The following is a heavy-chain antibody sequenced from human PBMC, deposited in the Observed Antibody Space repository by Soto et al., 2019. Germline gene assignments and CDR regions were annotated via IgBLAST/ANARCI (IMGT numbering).Heavy chain of an antibody. CDR3: AREFRRSSGPFDYYYGMDV. V-gene: IGHV1-69*13. J-gene: IGHJ6*02. D-gene: IGHD6-13*01. CDR1: GGTLSSYA. Sequence: ASVKVSCKASGGTLSSYAVSWVRQAPGQGLEWMGGIIPIFGTANYAQKFQGRVTITADESTSTAYMELSSLRSEDTAVYYCAREFRRSSGPFDYYYGMDVWGQGTTVTVSS. CDR2: IIPIFGTA.